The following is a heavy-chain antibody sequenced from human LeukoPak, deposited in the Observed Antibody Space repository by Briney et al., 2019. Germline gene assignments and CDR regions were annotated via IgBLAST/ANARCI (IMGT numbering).Heavy chain of an antibody. Sequence: SETMSLTCTVSGGSISSYYCSWIRQPAGKGLEWIGRIYTSGSTNYNPSLKSRVTMSVDTSKNQFSLKLSSVTAADTAVYYCARESSYGYSIDYWGQGTLVTVSS. V-gene: IGHV4-4*07. CDR3: ARESSYGYSIDY. J-gene: IGHJ4*02. CDR1: GGSISSYY. D-gene: IGHD5-18*01. CDR2: IYTSGST.